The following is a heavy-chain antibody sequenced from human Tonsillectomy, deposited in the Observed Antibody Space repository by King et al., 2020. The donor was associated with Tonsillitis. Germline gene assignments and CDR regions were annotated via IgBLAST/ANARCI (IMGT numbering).Heavy chain of an antibody. Sequence: QLVQSGGGLVQPGRSLRLSCAASGVTFDDYAMHWVRQAPGKGLEGVSGISWNSVSIGYADSVKGRSTISRDNAKNSLYLQMNSLRAEDTALYYCAKDILEYYYYYAMDVWGQGTTVSVSS. CDR3: AKDILEYYYYYAMDV. J-gene: IGHJ6*02. CDR1: GVTFDDYA. D-gene: IGHD2-15*01. CDR2: ISWNSVSI. V-gene: IGHV3-9*01.